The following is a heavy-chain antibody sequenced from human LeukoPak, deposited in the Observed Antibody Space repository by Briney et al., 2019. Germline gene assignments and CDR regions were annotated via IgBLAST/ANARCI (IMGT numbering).Heavy chain of an antibody. J-gene: IGHJ6*03. D-gene: IGHD2-2*02. CDR3: ARRATIHYYMDV. CDR2: INHSGST. Sequence: PSETLSLTCAVYRGSFSDHYWSWIRQPPGKGLEWIGEINHSGSTNYNPSLKSRVTISLDTSKNQFSLKLTSVTAADTAVYYCARRATIHYYMDVWGKGTPVSVSS. V-gene: IGHV4-34*01. CDR1: RGSFSDHY.